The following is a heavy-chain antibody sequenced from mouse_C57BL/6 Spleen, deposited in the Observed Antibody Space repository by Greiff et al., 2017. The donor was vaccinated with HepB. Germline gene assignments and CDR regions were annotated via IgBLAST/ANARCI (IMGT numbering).Heavy chain of an antibody. D-gene: IGHD1-1*01. CDR2: IDPEDGDT. Sequence: EVQLQQSGAELVRPGASVKLSCTASGFNIKDYYMHWVKQRPEQGLEWIGRIDPEDGDTEYAPKFQGKATMTADTSSNTAYLQLSSLTSEDTAVYYFTTNYGSREGFDYWGQGTTLTVSS. CDR3: TTNYGSREGFDY. CDR1: GFNIKDYY. V-gene: IGHV14-1*01. J-gene: IGHJ2*01.